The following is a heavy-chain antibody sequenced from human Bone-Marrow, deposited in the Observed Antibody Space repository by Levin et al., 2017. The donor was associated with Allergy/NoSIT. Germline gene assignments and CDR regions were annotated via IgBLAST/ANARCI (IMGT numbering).Heavy chain of an antibody. J-gene: IGHJ3*02. CDR2: IKSKANSYAT. Sequence: LSLTCAAPGFTFSGSPMHWVRQASGKGLEWVGRIKSKANSYATAYAASVKGRFTISRDDSKNTAYLQMNSLKTEDTAVYYCTRLRGYAFDIWGQGTMVTVSS. CDR3: TRLRGYAFDI. CDR1: GFTFSGSP. V-gene: IGHV3-73*01.